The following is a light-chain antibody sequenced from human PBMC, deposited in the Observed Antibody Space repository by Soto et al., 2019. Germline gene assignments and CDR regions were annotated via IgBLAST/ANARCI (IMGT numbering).Light chain of an antibody. CDR2: DNN. J-gene: IGLJ3*02. Sequence: QSVLTQPPSVSAAPGQKVTISCSGSNSNIGGNYVSWYHQLPGTAPKVVLYDNNQRPSGVPDRFSGSKSGTSATLDITRLQTGDEADYYCGTWDTRLRAAVFGGGTKLTVL. CDR1: NSNIGGNY. V-gene: IGLV1-51*01. CDR3: GTWDTRLRAAV.